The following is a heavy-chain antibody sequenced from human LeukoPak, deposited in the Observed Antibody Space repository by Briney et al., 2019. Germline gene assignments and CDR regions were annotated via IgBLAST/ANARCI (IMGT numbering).Heavy chain of an antibody. Sequence: GGPLRLSCTVSGFPFSGHWMNGVRQGPGKGLEGVATIKYDGREKAYVDPVKGRFTISRVNSTDSLSLQIDTLRAQGTPLFYCATRNIFDYWVQGTLVTDSS. CDR3: ATRNIFDY. V-gene: IGHV3-7*01. J-gene: IGHJ4*02. CDR1: GFPFSGHW. CDR2: IKYDGREK.